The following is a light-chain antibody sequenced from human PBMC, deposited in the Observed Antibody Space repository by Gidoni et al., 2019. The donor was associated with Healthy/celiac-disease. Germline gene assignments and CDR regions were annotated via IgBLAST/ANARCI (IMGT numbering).Light chain of an antibody. CDR1: QSISSY. Sequence: DIQMTQSPSSLSASLGDRVTITCRASQSISSYLNWYQQKPGKAPKLLLYAASSLQSGVPSRFSGSGSGTDFTLTISSLQPEDFATYYCQQRYSTPTWTFGQGTKVEIK. V-gene: IGKV1-39*01. J-gene: IGKJ1*01. CDR2: AAS. CDR3: QQRYSTPTWT.